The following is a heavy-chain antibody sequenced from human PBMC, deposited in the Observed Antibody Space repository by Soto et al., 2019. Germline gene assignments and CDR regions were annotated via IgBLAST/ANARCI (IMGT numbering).Heavy chain of an antibody. CDR2: TSYDGSNT. V-gene: IGHV3-30*03. CDR1: GFTFRSFV. CDR3: ARWGTTGGVDF. D-gene: IGHD3-16*01. Sequence: QVQLVESGGGVVQPGTSLRLSCVGSGFTFRSFVIHWVRQAPGKGLEWVALTSYDGSNTYYGDSVKGRFTISRDNSKNTVDLQMDSLRVEDTALYYCARWGTTGGVDFWGQGTVVSVSS. J-gene: IGHJ4*02.